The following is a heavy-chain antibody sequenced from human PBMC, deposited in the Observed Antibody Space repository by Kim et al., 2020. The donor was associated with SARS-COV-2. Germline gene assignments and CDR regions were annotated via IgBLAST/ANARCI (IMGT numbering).Heavy chain of an antibody. D-gene: IGHD6-19*01. Sequence: ADSVKGLLTISRDAYKNKLYLQMNSLRAEDSAVYYCAGAEYSSGWTAEVDYWGQGTLVTVSS. J-gene: IGHJ4*02. V-gene: IGHV3-53*01. CDR3: AGAEYSSGWTAEVDY.